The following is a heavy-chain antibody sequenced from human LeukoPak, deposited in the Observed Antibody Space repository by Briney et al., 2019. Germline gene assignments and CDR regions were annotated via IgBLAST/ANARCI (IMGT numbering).Heavy chain of an antibody. CDR1: GFTFSSYA. CDR3: AKTRKNPFKAGSGYTYYFDY. CDR2: ISGRGGST. D-gene: IGHD3-22*01. J-gene: IGHJ4*02. Sequence: GGSLRLSCSASGFTFSSYAMSWVPQAPGKGLEWVPAISGRGGSTSYADSVKGRFTISRDNSKNTLYLQMNSLRAEDTAVYYCAKTRKNPFKAGSGYTYYFDYWGQGTLVTVSS. V-gene: IGHV3-23*01.